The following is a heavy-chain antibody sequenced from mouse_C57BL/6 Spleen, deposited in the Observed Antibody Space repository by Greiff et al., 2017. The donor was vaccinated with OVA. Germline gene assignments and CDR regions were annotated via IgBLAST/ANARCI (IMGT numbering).Heavy chain of an antibody. V-gene: IGHV10-1*01. CDR2: IRSKSNNYAT. CDR3: VRHEAAYAMDY. J-gene: IGHJ4*01. CDR1: GFSFNTYA. Sequence: EVQLVESGGGLVQPKGSLKLSCAASGFSFNTYAMNWVRQAPGKGLEWVARIRSKSNNYATYYADSVKDRFTISRDDSESMLYLQMNNLKTEDTAMYYCVRHEAAYAMDYWGQGTSVTVSS. D-gene: IGHD3-2*02.